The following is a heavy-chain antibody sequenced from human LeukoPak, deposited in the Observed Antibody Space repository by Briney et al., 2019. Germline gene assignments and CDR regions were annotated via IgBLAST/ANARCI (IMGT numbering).Heavy chain of an antibody. V-gene: IGHV3-11*01. D-gene: IGHD3-22*01. J-gene: IGHJ4*02. Sequence: GGSLRLSCAASGFTFSDYYMSWIRQAPGKGLEWVSYISSSGSTIYYADSVKGRFTISRDNAKNSLYLQMNSLRAEDTAVYYCARDVTSMIVVEHYFDYWGQGTLVTVSS. CDR2: ISSSGSTI. CDR3: ARDVTSMIVVEHYFDY. CDR1: GFTFSDYY.